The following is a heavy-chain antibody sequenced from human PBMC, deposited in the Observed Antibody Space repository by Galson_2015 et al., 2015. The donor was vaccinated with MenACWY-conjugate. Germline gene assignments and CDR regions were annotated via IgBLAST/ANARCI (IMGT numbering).Heavy chain of an antibody. Sequence: SLRLSCAASGFAFSNYAMTWVRQAPGKGLEWVSTISGSGLTTYYADSVKGRFTISRDNSKNTLYLQMNSLRAEDTASYYCAKGSYELLSDNWFDPWGQGTLVTVPS. J-gene: IGHJ5*02. D-gene: IGHD2/OR15-2a*01. V-gene: IGHV3-23*01. CDR3: AKGSYELLSDNWFDP. CDR2: ISGSGLTT. CDR1: GFAFSNYA.